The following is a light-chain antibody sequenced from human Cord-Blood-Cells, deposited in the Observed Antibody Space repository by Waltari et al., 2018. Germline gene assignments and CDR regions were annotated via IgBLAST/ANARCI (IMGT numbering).Light chain of an antibody. V-gene: IGLV2-8*01. CDR2: EVS. Sequence: QSALTQPPPAAGSPGQSVTISCTGTSSDVGGYNSVSWYQQHPGKAPKLMISEVSKRPPGVPARFSGSKSGNTASLTVSGLQAEDEADYYCSSYAGSNNFVFGTGTNVTVL. CDR1: SSDVGGYNS. J-gene: IGLJ1*01. CDR3: SSYAGSNNFV.